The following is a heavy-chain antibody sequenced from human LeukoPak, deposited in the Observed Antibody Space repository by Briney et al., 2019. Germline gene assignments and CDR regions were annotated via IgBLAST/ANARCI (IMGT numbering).Heavy chain of an antibody. CDR2: ISGSGGST. Sequence: PGGSLRLSCAASGFTFSSYAMSWVRQAPGKGLEWVSAISGSGGSTYYADSVKGRFTISRDNSKNTLHLQMNSLRAEDTAVYYCAKDMGIQLWLSDYWGQGTPVTVSS. V-gene: IGHV3-23*01. J-gene: IGHJ4*02. CDR1: GFTFSSYA. CDR3: AKDMGIQLWLSDY. D-gene: IGHD5-18*01.